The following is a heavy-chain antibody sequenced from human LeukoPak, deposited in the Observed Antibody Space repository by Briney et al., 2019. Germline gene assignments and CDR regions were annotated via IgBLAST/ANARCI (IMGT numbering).Heavy chain of an antibody. CDR1: GFTFSSYE. CDR3: ARDRDYVWGSYRYSAFDI. CDR2: ISSSGSTI. D-gene: IGHD3-16*02. Sequence: GGSLRLSCAASGFTFSSYEMNWVRQAPGKGLEWVSYISSSGSTIYYADSVKGRFTISRDNAKNSLYLQMNSLRAEDTAVYYCARDRDYVWGSYRYSAFDIWGQGTMVTVSS. J-gene: IGHJ3*02. V-gene: IGHV3-48*03.